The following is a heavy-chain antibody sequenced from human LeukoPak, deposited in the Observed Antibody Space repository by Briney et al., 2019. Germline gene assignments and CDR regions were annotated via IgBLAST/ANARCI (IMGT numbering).Heavy chain of an antibody. CDR2: ISYDGSNK. V-gene: IGHV3-30*18. CDR3: AKGLAVAGTMVGDY. D-gene: IGHD6-19*01. Sequence: GSLRLSCAASGFTFSSYGMHWVRQAPGKGLEWVAVISYDGSNKYYADSVKGRFTISRDNSKNTLYLQMNSLRAEDTAVYYCAKGLAVAGTMVGDYWGQGTLVTVSS. J-gene: IGHJ4*02. CDR1: GFTFSSYG.